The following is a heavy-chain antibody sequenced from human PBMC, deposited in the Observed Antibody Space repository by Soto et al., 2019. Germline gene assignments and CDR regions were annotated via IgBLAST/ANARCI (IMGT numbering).Heavy chain of an antibody. CDR2: IDPSDSYT. V-gene: IGHV5-10-1*01. Sequence: GESLKISCKGSGYSFTSYWISWVRQMPGKGLEWMGRIDPSDSYTNYSPSFQGHVTISADKSISTAYLQWSSLKASDTAMYYCAIAMVRGGTPDPPYYYYGMDVWGQGTTVTVSS. CDR3: AIAMVRGGTPDPPYYYYGMDV. CDR1: GYSFTSYW. J-gene: IGHJ6*02. D-gene: IGHD3-10*01.